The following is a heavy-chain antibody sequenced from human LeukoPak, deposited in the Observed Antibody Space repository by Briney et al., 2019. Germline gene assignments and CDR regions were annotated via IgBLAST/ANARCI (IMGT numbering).Heavy chain of an antibody. CDR1: GFTFSSYS. Sequence: LGGSLRLSCAASGFTFSSYSMNWVRQAPGKGLEWVSSISSSSSYIYYADSVKGRFTISRDNAKNSLYLQMNSLRAEDTAVYYFARDREMVAATSYYYYYYGMDVWGKGTTVTVSS. D-gene: IGHD2-15*01. CDR2: ISSSSSYI. CDR3: ARDREMVAATSYYYYYYGMDV. J-gene: IGHJ6*04. V-gene: IGHV3-21*01.